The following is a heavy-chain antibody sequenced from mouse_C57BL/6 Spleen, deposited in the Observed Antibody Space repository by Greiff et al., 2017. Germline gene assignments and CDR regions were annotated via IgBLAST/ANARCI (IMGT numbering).Heavy chain of an antibody. D-gene: IGHD2-1*01. CDR2: IYPGDGDT. V-gene: IGHV1-80*01. CDR3: ARGGIYYGNYVGY. Sequence: QVQLQQSGAELVKPGASVKISCKASGYAFSSYWMNWVKQRPGKGLAWIGQIYPGDGDTNYNGKFKGKATLTADKSSSTAYMQLSSLTSEDSAVYFCARGGIYYGNYVGYWGQGTTLTVSS. CDR1: GYAFSSYW. J-gene: IGHJ2*01.